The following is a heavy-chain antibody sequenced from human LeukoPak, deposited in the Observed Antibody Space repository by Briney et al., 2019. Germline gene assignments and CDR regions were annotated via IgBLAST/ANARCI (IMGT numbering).Heavy chain of an antibody. CDR3: ASVVGGYYPPVEAFDI. D-gene: IGHD3-3*01. Sequence: PGGSLRLSCAASGFTFSSCWMHWARQAPGKGLVWVSRINNDGSSTSYADSVKGRFTNSRDNAKNTLYLAMNSLRDEDTAVYYCASVVGGYYPPVEAFDIWGQGTMVTVSS. V-gene: IGHV3-74*01. CDR1: GFTFSSCW. J-gene: IGHJ3*02. CDR2: INNDGSST.